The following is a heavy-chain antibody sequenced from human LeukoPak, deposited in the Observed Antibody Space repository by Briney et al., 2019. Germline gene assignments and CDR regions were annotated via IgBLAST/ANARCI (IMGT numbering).Heavy chain of an antibody. CDR3: ARVRYSYGYDY. V-gene: IGHV3-30*04. J-gene: IGHJ4*02. CDR2: ISYDGSNK. D-gene: IGHD5-18*01. CDR1: GFTFSSYA. Sequence: PGGSLRLSCAASGFTFSSYAMHWVRQAPGKGLEWVAVISYDGSNKYYADSVKGRFTISRDNSKNTLYLQMNSLRAEDTAVYYCARVRYSYGYDYWGQGTLVTVSS.